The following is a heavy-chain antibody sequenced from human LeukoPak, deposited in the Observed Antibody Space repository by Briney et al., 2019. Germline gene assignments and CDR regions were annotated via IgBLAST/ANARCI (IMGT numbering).Heavy chain of an antibody. CDR3: ARRSTIFYGMDV. J-gene: IGHJ6*02. Sequence: GESLKIYCKGSGYSFTSYWIAWVRQMPGKGLEWMGIIYPGDSETRYSPSFQGQVTISADKSISSVYLQWSSLKASDTATYYCARRSTIFYGMDVWGQGTTVTVSS. CDR1: GYSFTSYW. D-gene: IGHD3-3*01. CDR2: IYPGDSET. V-gene: IGHV5-51*01.